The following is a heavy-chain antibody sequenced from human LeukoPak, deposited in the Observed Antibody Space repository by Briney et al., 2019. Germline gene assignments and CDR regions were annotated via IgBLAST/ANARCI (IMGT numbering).Heavy chain of an antibody. CDR3: AKQIHIVVVTATHY. D-gene: IGHD2-21*02. CDR1: GFTFSTYV. Sequence: GGSLRLSCAASGFTFSTYVMSWVRQAPGKGLEWVSAISGSGGSTYYADSVKGRFTISRDNSKNTLYLQMNSLRAEDTAVYYCAKQIHIVVVTATHYWGQGTLVTVSS. V-gene: IGHV3-23*01. J-gene: IGHJ4*02. CDR2: ISGSGGST.